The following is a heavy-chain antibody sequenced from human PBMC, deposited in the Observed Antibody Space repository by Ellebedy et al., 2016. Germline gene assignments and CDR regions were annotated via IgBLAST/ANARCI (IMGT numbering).Heavy chain of an antibody. J-gene: IGHJ5*02. CDR2: MNPNSGNA. V-gene: IGHV1-8*01. CDR3: ARGLTAVAGTANWLDP. D-gene: IGHD6-19*01. Sequence: ASVKVSXXASGYTFTSYDMIWVRQATGQGLEWMGWMNPNSGNAGYAEKFQGRVTMTRNTSIRTAYMQLSSLRSEDTAVYYCARGLTAVAGTANWLDPWGQGTLVTVSS. CDR1: GYTFTSYD.